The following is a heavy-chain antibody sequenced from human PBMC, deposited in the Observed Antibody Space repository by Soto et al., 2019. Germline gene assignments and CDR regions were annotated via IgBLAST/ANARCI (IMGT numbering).Heavy chain of an antibody. CDR2: VIPILGMA. J-gene: IGHJ4*02. D-gene: IGHD3-10*01. Sequence: QVQLVQSGAEVKKPGSSVKVSCTASEGTFNSYTISWVRQAPGQGLEWMGRVIPILGMANFAQKFQGRVMXTXEXXTSTAYMVLRSLRSDDTAVYYCATNYGSGSTHFDYWGQGTLVTVSS. CDR1: EGTFNSYT. V-gene: IGHV1-69*02. CDR3: ATNYGSGSTHFDY.